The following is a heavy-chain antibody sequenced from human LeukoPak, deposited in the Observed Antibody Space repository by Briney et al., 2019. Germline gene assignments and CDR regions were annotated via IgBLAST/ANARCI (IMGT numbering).Heavy chain of an antibody. CDR1: GFTFSSYA. CDR3: AKVSCSSTSCNFDY. Sequence: PGGSLRLSCAASGFTFSSYAMSWVRQAPGKGLEWVSAISGSGGSTYYADSVKGRFTISRDNSKITLYLQMNSLRAEDTAVYYCAKVSCSSTSCNFDYWGQGTLVTVSS. CDR2: ISGSGGST. J-gene: IGHJ4*02. V-gene: IGHV3-23*01. D-gene: IGHD2-2*01.